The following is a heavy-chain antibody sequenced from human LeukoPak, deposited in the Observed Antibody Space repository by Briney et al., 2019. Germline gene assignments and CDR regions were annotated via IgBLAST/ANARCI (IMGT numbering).Heavy chain of an antibody. CDR3: ATGGPQFPSYYFDY. CDR1: GFTFSSYA. D-gene: IGHD1-26*01. Sequence: GGSLRLSCAASGFTFSSYAMHWVRQAPGKGLEWVAVISYDGSNKYYADSVKGRITISRDNSKNTLYLQMNSLRAEDTAVYYCATGGPQFPSYYFDYWGQGTLVTVSS. CDR2: ISYDGSNK. V-gene: IGHV3-30-3*01. J-gene: IGHJ4*02.